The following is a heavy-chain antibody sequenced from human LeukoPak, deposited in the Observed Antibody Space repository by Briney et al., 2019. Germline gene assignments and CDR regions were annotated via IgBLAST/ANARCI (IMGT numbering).Heavy chain of an antibody. CDR2: ISSSGSTI. V-gene: IGHV3-48*03. CDR3: AELGITMIGGV. D-gene: IGHD3-10*02. CDR1: GFTFSSYW. Sequence: PGGSLRLSCAASGFTFSSYWMSWVRQAPGKGLEWVSYISSSGSTIYYADSVKGGFTISRDNAKNSLYLQMNSLRAEDTAVYYCAELGITMIGGVWGKGTTVTISS. J-gene: IGHJ6*04.